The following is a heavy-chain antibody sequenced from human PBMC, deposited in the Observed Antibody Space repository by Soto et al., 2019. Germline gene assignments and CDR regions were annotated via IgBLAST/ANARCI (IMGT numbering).Heavy chain of an antibody. CDR2: TYYRSKWYS. CDR1: GDSVASTSSA. CDR3: ARGSYYSGWV. V-gene: IGHV6-1*01. D-gene: IGHD6-19*01. Sequence: PSQTLSLTCAISGDSVASTSSAWRWIRQSPSRGLEWLGRTYYRSKWYSDYAVSVKSRITINPDTSKNQFSLQLNSVTPEDTAVYYCARGSYYSGWVWGQGTRVNVSA. J-gene: IGHJ4*02.